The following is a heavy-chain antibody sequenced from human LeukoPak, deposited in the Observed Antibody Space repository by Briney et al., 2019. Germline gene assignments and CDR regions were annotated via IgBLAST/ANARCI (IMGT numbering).Heavy chain of an antibody. CDR1: GFTFSDYY. J-gene: IGHJ3*02. Sequence: KPGGSLRLSCAASGFTFSDYYMSWIRQAPGKGLEWVSYISSSGSTIYYADSVEGRFTISRDNAKNSLYLQMNSLRAEDTAVYYCASITRRLGSFDIWGQGTMVTVSS. CDR2: ISSSGSTI. CDR3: ASITRRLGSFDI. V-gene: IGHV3-11*04. D-gene: IGHD5/OR15-5a*01.